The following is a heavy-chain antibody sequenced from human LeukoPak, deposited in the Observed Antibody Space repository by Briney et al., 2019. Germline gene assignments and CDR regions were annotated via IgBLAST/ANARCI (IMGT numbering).Heavy chain of an antibody. CDR3: ARGITYYDFWSGTTLPYFDY. J-gene: IGHJ4*02. CDR2: INHSGST. D-gene: IGHD3-3*01. Sequence: SETLSLTCAVYGGSFSGYYWSWIRQPPGKGLEWIGEINHSGSTNYNPSLKSRVTISVDTSKNQFSLKLSSVTAADTAVYYCARGITYYDFWSGTTLPYFDYWGQGTLVTVSS. V-gene: IGHV4-34*01. CDR1: GGSFSGYY.